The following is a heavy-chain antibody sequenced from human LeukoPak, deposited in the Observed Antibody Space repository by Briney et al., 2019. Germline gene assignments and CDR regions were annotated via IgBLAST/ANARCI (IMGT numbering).Heavy chain of an antibody. D-gene: IGHD6-25*01. CDR1: GGSFSGYY. V-gene: IGHV4-34*01. CDR3: ARGAATGYYFDY. J-gene: IGHJ4*02. Sequence: SETLSLTCAVYGGSFSGYYWSWLRQPPGKGLEWMGEINHSGSTNYTPYLKSRVTISVDTSKNQFTLKLSSVTAADTAVYYCARGAATGYYFDYWGQGTLVTVSS. CDR2: INHSGST.